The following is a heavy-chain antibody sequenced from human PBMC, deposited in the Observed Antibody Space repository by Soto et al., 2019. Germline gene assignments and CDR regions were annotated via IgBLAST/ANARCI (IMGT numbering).Heavy chain of an antibody. CDR3: AREDYDFWSGPEYYYMDV. CDR1: GYTFTSYA. CDR2: INAGNGNT. J-gene: IGHJ6*03. Sequence: GASVKVSCKASGYTFTSYAMHWVRQAPGQRLEWMGWINAGNGNTKYSQKFQGRVTITRDTSASTAYMELSSLRSEDTAVYYCAREDYDFWSGPEYYYMDVWSKGTTVTVSS. D-gene: IGHD3-3*01. V-gene: IGHV1-3*01.